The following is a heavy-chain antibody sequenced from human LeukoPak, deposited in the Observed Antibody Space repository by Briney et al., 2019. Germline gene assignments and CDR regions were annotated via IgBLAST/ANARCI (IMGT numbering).Heavy chain of an antibody. J-gene: IGHJ4*02. CDR3: ARVRTSGKVFQKFTYYFDY. Sequence: SETLSLTCTVSGGSISSSSYYWGWIRQPPGKGLEWIGSIYYSGSTYYNPSLKSRVTISVDTSKNQFSLKLSSVTAADTAVYYCARVRTSGKVFQKFTYYFDYWGQGTLVTVSS. V-gene: IGHV4-39*07. CDR1: GGSISSSSYY. CDR2: IYYSGST. D-gene: IGHD3-10*01.